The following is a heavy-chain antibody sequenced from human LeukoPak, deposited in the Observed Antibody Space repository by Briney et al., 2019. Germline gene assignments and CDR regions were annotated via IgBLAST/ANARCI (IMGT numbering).Heavy chain of an antibody. CDR1: GFTFSSYG. Sequence: GGSLRLSCAASGFTFSSYGMHWVRQAPGKGLEWAAFIRYDGSKKYYADSVKGRFTISRDNSKNTLYLQMNSLRAEDTAVYYCANPASPRGDYNGYWGQGTLVTVSS. J-gene: IGHJ4*02. CDR2: IRYDGSKK. V-gene: IGHV3-30*02. D-gene: IGHD2-8*01. CDR3: ANPASPRGDYNGY.